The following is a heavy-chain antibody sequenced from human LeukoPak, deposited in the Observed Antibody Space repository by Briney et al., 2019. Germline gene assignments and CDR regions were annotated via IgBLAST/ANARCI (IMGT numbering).Heavy chain of an antibody. CDR3: ARDFHRAPFDY. CDR2: IYYSGST. D-gene: IGHD5-24*01. J-gene: IGHJ4*02. CDR1: GGSISSSSYY. V-gene: IGHV4-39*07. Sequence: SETLSLTCTVSGGSISSSSYYWGWMRQPPGKGLEWIGSIYYSGSTYYNPSLKSRVTISVDTSKNQFSLKLSSVTAADTAVYYCARDFHRAPFDYWGQGTLVTVSA.